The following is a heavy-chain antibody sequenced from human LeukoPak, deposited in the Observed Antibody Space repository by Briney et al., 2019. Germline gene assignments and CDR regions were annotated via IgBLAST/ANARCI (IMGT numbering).Heavy chain of an antibody. CDR2: INLDGSER. J-gene: IGHJ4*02. D-gene: IGHD6-13*01. CDR1: GFTFSGHS. Sequence: GGSLRLSCAASGFTFSGHSMTWVRQAPGKGLEWVANINLDGSERFYVDFVKGGFTISRDNADNSMYLQMNSLRAEDTAVYYCGRVIAGAIDYWGQGTPVTVSS. V-gene: IGHV3-7*01. CDR3: GRVIAGAIDY.